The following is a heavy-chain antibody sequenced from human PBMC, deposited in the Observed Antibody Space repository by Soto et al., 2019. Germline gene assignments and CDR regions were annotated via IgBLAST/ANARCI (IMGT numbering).Heavy chain of an antibody. CDR3: AILSLGFDP. V-gene: IGHV3-23*01. CDR1: GFNFHGYA. D-gene: IGHD3-16*01. J-gene: IGHJ5*02. CDR2: ITDNGDDS. Sequence: GGSLRLSCVASGFNFHGYAMTWVRQAPGEGLEWVSVITDNGDDSLHADSVKGRFTISRDNSKNMLFLQMSSLRAEDTAVYYCAILSLGFDPWGQGTLVTVSS.